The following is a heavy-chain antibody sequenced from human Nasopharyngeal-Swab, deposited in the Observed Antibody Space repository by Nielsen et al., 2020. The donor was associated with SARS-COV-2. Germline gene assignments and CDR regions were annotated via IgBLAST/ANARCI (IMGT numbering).Heavy chain of an antibody. J-gene: IGHJ4*02. CDR3: ARTTRGFYYFDY. V-gene: IGHV4-59*08. CDR1: GGSISSYY. Sequence: SETLSLTCTVSGGSISSYYWSWIRQPPGKGLEWIGYIYYSGSTNCNPSLKSRVTISVDTSKNQFSLKLSSVTAADTAVYYCARTTRGFYYFDYWGQGTLVTVSS. D-gene: IGHD2-15*01. CDR2: IYYSGST.